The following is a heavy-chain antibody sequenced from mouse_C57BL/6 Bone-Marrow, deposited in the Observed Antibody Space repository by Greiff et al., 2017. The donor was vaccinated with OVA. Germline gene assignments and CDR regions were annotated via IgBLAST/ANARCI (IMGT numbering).Heavy chain of an antibody. Sequence: VHLVESGAELVKPGASVKLSCKASGYTFTEYTIHWVKQRSGQGLEWIGWFYPGSGSIKYNEKFKDKATLTADKSSSTVYMELSRLTSEDSAVYFCARHEVYYYGSSHYYAMDYWGQGTSVTVSS. J-gene: IGHJ4*01. D-gene: IGHD1-1*01. CDR3: ARHEVYYYGSSHYYAMDY. V-gene: IGHV1-62-2*01. CDR1: GYTFTEYT. CDR2: FYPGSGSI.